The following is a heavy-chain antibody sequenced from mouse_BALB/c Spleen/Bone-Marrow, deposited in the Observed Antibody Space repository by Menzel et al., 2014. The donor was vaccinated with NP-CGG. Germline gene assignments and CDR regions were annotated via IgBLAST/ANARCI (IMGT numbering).Heavy chain of an antibody. D-gene: IGHD2-4*01. Sequence: VQLQQSGPGLVSPSQSLSITCTVSGFSLTSYGVHWVRQPPGKGLEWLGVIWAGGSTNYNSALMSRLSISKDNSKSXVFLKMNSLQTDDTAMYYCASMITTAWFAYWGQGTLVTVSA. CDR2: IWAGGST. CDR3: ASMITTAWFAY. CDR1: GFSLTSYG. V-gene: IGHV2-9*02. J-gene: IGHJ3*01.